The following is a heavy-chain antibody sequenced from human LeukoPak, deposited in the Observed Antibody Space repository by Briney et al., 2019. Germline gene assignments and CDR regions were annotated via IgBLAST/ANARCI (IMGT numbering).Heavy chain of an antibody. CDR2: IKSKKDGEIT. CDR3: STGGGVLRFL. D-gene: IGHD3-3*01. CDR1: GFTFRSSW. V-gene: IGHV3-15*01. J-gene: IGHJ4*02. Sequence: GGSLRLSCAASGFTFRSSWMTWVRQAPGKGLEWVGRIKSKKDGEITDYAAPVKGRFTISRDDSKDTLYLQMNSLKTEDTAVYYCSTGGGVLRFLGGQGTLVTVSS.